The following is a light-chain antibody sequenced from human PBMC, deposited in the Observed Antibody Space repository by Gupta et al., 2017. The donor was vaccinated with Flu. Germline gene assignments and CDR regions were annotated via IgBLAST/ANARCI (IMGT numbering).Light chain of an antibody. CDR2: VAS. CDR1: QSLNNY. J-gene: IGKJ1*01. Sequence: EAVLTQSPGTLSLSPGERATLSCRASQSLNNYIAWYQHKPGQAPRLIIYVASKFAGGTTHRLSGSGEVKDFTRTSRRREYEDSASYYLHHRSTLKTFGQGTKVEIK. CDR3: HHRSTLKT. V-gene: IGKV3-11*01.